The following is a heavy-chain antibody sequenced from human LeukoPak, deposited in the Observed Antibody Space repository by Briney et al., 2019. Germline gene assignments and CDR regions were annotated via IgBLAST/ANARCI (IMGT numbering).Heavy chain of an antibody. CDR3: ARDLHYYDSSGYYGTDY. D-gene: IGHD3-22*01. V-gene: IGHV3-20*04. CDR1: GFTFDDYG. J-gene: IGHJ4*02. CDR2: INWNGGST. Sequence: GGSLRLSCAASGFTFDDYGMSWVRQAPGKGLEWVSGINWNGGSTGYADSVKGRFTISRDNAKNSLYLQMNSLRAEDTAVYYCARDLHYYDSSGYYGTDYWGQGTLVTVSS.